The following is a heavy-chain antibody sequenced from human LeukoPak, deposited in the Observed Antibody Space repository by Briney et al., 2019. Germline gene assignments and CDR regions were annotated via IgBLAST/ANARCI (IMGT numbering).Heavy chain of an antibody. CDR1: GFTFSTYA. CDR2: TSHGGSSK. Sequence: GRSLRLSCAASGFTFSTYAMHWVRQAPVKGLEWVAVTSHGGSSKHYADSVKGRLTISRDNSKNTLYLQMNSLRAEDTAVYYCARDLFDPWGQGTLVTVSS. V-gene: IGHV3-30-3*01. J-gene: IGHJ5*02. CDR3: ARDLFDP.